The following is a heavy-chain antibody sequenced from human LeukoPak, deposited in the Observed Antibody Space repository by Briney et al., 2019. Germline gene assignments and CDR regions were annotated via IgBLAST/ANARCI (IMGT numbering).Heavy chain of an antibody. CDR2: ISGSGGSA. J-gene: IGHJ4*02. V-gene: IGHV3-23*01. CDR3: AWASYYDFWSGYYRGNDY. D-gene: IGHD3-3*01. Sequence: GGSLRLSCAASGFTFSSYAMSWVRQAPGKGLEWVSAISGSGGSAYYADSVKGRFTISRDNSKNTLYLQMNSLRAEDTAVYYCAWASYYDFWSGYYRGNDYWGQGTLVTVSS. CDR1: GFTFSSYA.